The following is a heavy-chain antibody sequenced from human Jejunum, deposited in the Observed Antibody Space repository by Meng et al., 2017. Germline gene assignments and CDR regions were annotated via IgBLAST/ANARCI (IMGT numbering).Heavy chain of an antibody. Sequence: QWHLLHSGYEVKGPRAQAQVSCKGSGYTFTSCAIHGLRQDPGQGPQSMGWITTHNGNPTYAQGFTGRFVFSLDTSVSTAYVQISSLKVEDTAMYYCARDNYDTASRFDYWGQGTLVTVSS. D-gene: IGHD3-22*01. CDR1: GYTFTSCA. V-gene: IGHV7-4-1*02. CDR2: ITTHNGNP. J-gene: IGHJ4*02. CDR3: ARDNYDTASRFDY.